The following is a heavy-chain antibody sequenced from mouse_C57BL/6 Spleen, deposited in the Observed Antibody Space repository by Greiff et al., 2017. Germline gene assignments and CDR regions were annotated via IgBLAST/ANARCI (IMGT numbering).Heavy chain of an antibody. CDR1: GYAFTNYL. V-gene: IGHV1-54*01. J-gene: IGHJ2*01. CDR2: INPGSGGT. CDR3: ARSPLSSY. Sequence: VKLQQSGAELVRPGTSVKVSCKASGYAFTNYLIEWVKQRPGQGLEWIGVINPGSGGTNYNEKFKGKATLTADKSSSTAYMQLSSLTSEDSAVYFCARSPLSSYWGQGTTLTVSS. D-gene: IGHD1-3*01.